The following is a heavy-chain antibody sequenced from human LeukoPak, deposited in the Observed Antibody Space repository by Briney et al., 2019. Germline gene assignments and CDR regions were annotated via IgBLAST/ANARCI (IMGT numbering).Heavy chain of an antibody. CDR1: GFTFRDYN. CDR2: IAYDKSNK. Sequence: GGPLRLSCAASGFTFRDYNIHWVRQAPGKGLEWVTFIAYDKSNKYYADSVKGRFTISRDTSKNTLYLQMNTVGLEDTAVYYCARDLGSGSFGFDIWGQGTMVTVSS. CDR3: ARDLGSGSFGFDI. J-gene: IGHJ3*02. D-gene: IGHD3-10*01. V-gene: IGHV3-33*05.